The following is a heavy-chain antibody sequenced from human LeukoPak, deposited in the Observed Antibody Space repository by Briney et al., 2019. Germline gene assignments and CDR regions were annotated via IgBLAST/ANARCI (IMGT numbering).Heavy chain of an antibody. J-gene: IGHJ6*03. CDR1: GFTFSSYG. Sequence: QTGGSLRLSCAASGFTFSSYGMHWVRQAPGKGLEWVAFIRYDGSNKYYADSVKGRFTISRDNSKNTLYLQMNSLRAEDTAVYYCAKGADSSSWYGRYYYYYMDVWGKGTTVTISS. V-gene: IGHV3-30*02. CDR3: AKGADSSSWYGRYYYYYMDV. CDR2: IRYDGSNK. D-gene: IGHD6-13*01.